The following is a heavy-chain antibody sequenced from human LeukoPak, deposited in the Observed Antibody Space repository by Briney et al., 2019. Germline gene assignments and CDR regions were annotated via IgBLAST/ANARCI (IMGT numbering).Heavy chain of an antibody. J-gene: IGHJ4*02. CDR2: ISGSGGST. CDR3: AKDQYYYGSGSFDY. Sequence: GGSLRLSCAASGFTFSSYAMSWVRQAPGKGLEWVSAISGSGGSTYCADSVKGRFTISRDNSKNTLYLQMNSLRAEDTAVYYCAKDQYYYGSGSFDYWGQGTLVTVSS. D-gene: IGHD3-10*01. V-gene: IGHV3-23*01. CDR1: GFTFSSYA.